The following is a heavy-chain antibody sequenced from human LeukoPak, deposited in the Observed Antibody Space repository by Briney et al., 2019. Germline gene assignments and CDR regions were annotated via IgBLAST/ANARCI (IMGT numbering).Heavy chain of an antibody. D-gene: IGHD3-3*01. Sequence: PGGSLRLSCAASGFTFSSYWMSWVRQAPGKGLEWVANIKQDGSEKYYVDSVKGRFTISRDNSKNTLYLQMNSLRAEDTAVYYCAFSSYYDFWSGYYFDYWGQGTLVTVSS. CDR2: IKQDGSEK. CDR1: GFTFSSYW. V-gene: IGHV3-7*03. J-gene: IGHJ4*02. CDR3: AFSSYYDFWSGYYFDY.